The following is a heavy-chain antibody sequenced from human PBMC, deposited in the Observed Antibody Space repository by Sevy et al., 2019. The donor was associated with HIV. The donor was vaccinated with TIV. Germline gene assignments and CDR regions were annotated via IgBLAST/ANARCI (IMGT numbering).Heavy chain of an antibody. J-gene: IGHJ4*02. Sequence: GGSLRLSCAASGFTFSRYWMTWVRQAPGKGLEWVANIKQDESEKYYVDAVKGRFTISRDNAKNSMYLQMNSLRADDTAVYYCARAEQVTRLVLFGGLYFDSWGQGTLVTVSS. CDR2: IKQDESEK. CDR3: ARAEQVTRLVLFGGLYFDS. CDR1: GFTFSRYW. V-gene: IGHV3-7*01. D-gene: IGHD3-3*01.